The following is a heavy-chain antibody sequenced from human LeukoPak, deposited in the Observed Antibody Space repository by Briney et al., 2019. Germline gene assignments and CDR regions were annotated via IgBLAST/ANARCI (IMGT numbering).Heavy chain of an antibody. CDR3: ARRGYYDSSGYEVGPAFDI. CDR2: IYYSGST. Sequence: SETLSLTCTVSGGSISGSSYSWGWIRQPPGKGLEWIGSIYYSGSTYYNPSLKSRVTISVDTSKNQVSLKLSSVTAADTAVYYCARRGYYDSSGYEVGPAFDIWGQGTMVTVSS. CDR1: GGSISGSSYS. V-gene: IGHV4-39*01. D-gene: IGHD3-22*01. J-gene: IGHJ3*02.